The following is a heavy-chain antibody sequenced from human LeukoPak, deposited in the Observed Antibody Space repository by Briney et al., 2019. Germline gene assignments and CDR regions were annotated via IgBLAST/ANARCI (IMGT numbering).Heavy chain of an antibody. Sequence: SETLSLTCTVSGGSITSVYWSWIRQPPGKGLEWIGYIYYSGSTNYNPSLKSRVTISVDTSKNQFSLKLSSVTAADTAVYYCARDRYYYDSSCYYSRGFDYWGQGPLVTVSS. CDR3: ARDRYYYDSSCYYSRGFDY. J-gene: IGHJ4*02. CDR2: IYYSGST. V-gene: IGHV4-59*01. D-gene: IGHD3-22*01. CDR1: GGSITSVY.